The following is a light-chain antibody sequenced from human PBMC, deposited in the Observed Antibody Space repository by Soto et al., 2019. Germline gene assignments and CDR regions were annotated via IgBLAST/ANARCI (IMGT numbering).Light chain of an antibody. J-gene: IGKJ4*01. CDR3: QPYKNWNTLA. CDR1: QSVSSN. V-gene: IGKV3-15*01. Sequence: EIVMTQSPATLSVSPGERATLSCRASQSVSSNLAWYQQKPGQAPRLLIYGASTRATGIPARFSGSGSGKVVTCTGSSRGSEDVAMYYCQPYKNWNTLALGGRTKVDIK. CDR2: GAS.